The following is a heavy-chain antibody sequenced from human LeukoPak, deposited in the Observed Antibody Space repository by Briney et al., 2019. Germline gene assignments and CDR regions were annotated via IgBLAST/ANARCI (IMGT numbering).Heavy chain of an antibody. Sequence: KPSETLSLTCTVSGGSISSYYLNWIRQPAGKELEWIGRIYASGNINYNPSLRSRISMSIDTSKNEFSLKLSSVTAADTAVYFCARDQGVSWFDFWGQGTLVTVSS. D-gene: IGHD3-10*01. CDR1: GGSISSYY. CDR3: ARDQGVSWFDF. CDR2: IYASGNI. J-gene: IGHJ4*02. V-gene: IGHV4-4*07.